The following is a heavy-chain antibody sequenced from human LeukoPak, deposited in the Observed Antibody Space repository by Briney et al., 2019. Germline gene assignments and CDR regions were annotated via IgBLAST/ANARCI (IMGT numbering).Heavy chain of an antibody. D-gene: IGHD6-13*01. V-gene: IGHV3-9*01. J-gene: IGHJ4*02. CDR3: AKDRGYIAAAGTED. CDR2: ISWNSGSI. Sequence: GGSLRLSCAASGFTFDDYAMHWVRQTPGKGLEWVSGISWNSGSIGYADSVKGRFTISRDNAKNSLYLQMNSLRAEDTALYYCAKDRGYIAAAGTEDWGQGTLVTVSS. CDR1: GFTFDDYA.